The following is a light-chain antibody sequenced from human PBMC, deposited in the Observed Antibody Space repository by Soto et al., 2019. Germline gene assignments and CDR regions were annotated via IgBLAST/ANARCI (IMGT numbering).Light chain of an antibody. Sequence: EIVMTQSPATLSVSPGERATLSCRASQSVSTNLAWYQQKPGQAPRLLIFGASTRATDVPARFSGSGSGTEFTLTISSLQSEDFAVYYCLQHNSWPRTFGQGTRL. J-gene: IGKJ1*01. CDR3: LQHNSWPRT. CDR1: QSVSTN. V-gene: IGKV3-15*01. CDR2: GAS.